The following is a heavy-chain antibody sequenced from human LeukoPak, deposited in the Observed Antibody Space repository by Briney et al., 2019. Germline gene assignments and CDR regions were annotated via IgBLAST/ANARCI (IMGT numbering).Heavy chain of an antibody. CDR3: ARDYYYDDSGQPVRLDY. V-gene: IGHV3-66*01. CDR2: IYRGGTT. CDR1: GFTVSSNY. D-gene: IGHD3-22*01. Sequence: GGSLRLSYVASGFTVSSNYMSWVRQAPGKGPEWLSVIYRGGTTYYAGSVKGRFTISRDDSKNTLYLQMNSLRAEDTAVYYCARDYYYDDSGQPVRLDYWGQGTLVTVSS. J-gene: IGHJ4*02.